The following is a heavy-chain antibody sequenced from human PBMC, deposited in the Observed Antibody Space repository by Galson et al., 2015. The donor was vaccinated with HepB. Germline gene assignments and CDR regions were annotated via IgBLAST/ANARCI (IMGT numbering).Heavy chain of an antibody. J-gene: IGHJ4*02. V-gene: IGHV1-3*01. CDR3: ARDRAVGATEFDY. D-gene: IGHD1-26*01. Sequence: SVTVSCKASGYTFTSYAMHWVRQAPGQRLEWMGWINAGNGNTKYSQKFQGRVTITRDTSASTAYMELSSLRSEGTAVYYCARDRAVGATEFDYWGQGTLVTVSS. CDR2: INAGNGNT. CDR1: GYTFTSYA.